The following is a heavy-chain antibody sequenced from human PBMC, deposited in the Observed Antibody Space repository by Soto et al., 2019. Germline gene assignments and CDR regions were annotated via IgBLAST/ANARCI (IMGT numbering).Heavy chain of an antibody. CDR3: ARGTKYYYQGMDV. J-gene: IGHJ6*02. V-gene: IGHV4-59*01. Sequence: SETLSLTCTVSCDSINKYYWTWIRQPPGKGLEWIGYIYDSGSTSYNPSLKSRLTISVDTSKNQFSLKLKSVAAADTAVYYCARGTKYYYQGMDVWGQGTTVTVSS. CDR1: CDSINKYY. CDR2: IYDSGST.